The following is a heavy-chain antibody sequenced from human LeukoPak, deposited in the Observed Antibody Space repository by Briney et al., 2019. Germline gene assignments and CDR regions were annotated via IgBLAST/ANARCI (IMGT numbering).Heavy chain of an antibody. CDR3: AKLSGSSPFDY. D-gene: IGHD1-26*01. Sequence: GGSLRLSCAASGFTFSSYGMHWVRQAPGKGLEWVAAISYDGSNKYYADSVKGRFTISRDNSKNTLYLQMNSLRAEDTAVYYCAKLSGSSPFDYWGQGTLVTVSS. J-gene: IGHJ4*02. CDR2: ISYDGSNK. V-gene: IGHV3-30*18. CDR1: GFTFSSYG.